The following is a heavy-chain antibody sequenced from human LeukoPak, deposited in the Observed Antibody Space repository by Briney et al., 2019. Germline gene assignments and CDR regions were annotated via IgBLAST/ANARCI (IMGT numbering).Heavy chain of an antibody. CDR1: GFTVSSNY. CDR3: ARDRCSGGSCGHDY. CDR2: IYSGGST. J-gene: IGHJ4*02. D-gene: IGHD2-15*01. Sequence: GGSLRLSCAASGFTVSSNYMSWVRQAPGKGLEWVSVIYSGGSTYYADSVKGRFTISRDNSKNTLYLQMNSLRAEDTAVYYCARDRCSGGSCGHDYWGQGTLVTVSS. V-gene: IGHV3-66*01.